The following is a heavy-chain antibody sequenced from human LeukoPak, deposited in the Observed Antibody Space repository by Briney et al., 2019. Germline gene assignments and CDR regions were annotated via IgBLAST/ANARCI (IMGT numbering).Heavy chain of an antibody. CDR1: GFTFDDYA. V-gene: IGHV3-9*03. J-gene: IGHJ2*01. Sequence: GGSLRLSCAASGFTFDDYAMHWVRQAPGKGLEWVSGISWSSGSIGYADCVKGRFTISRDNAKNSLYLQMNSLRAEDMALYYCAKDNRYDSSGYYYWYFDLWGRGTLVTVSS. CDR3: AKDNRYDSSGYYYWYFDL. D-gene: IGHD3-22*01. CDR2: ISWSSGSI.